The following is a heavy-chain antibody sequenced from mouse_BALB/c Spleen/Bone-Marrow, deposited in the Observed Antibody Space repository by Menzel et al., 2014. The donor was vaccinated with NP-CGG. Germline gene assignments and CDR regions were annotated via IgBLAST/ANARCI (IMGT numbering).Heavy chain of an antibody. D-gene: IGHD1-1*01. CDR3: AGSYYGTTFDY. V-gene: IGHV5-6-2*01. Sequence: EVKLVESGGGLVKLGGSLKLSCAASGFTFSSYYMSWVRQTPEKRLELVAAINTNGDNTYYPDTVKGRFTISRDNAKNPLYRQMSSLKSEDRAFYYCAGSYYGTTFDYWGQGSTLTVSS. J-gene: IGHJ2*01. CDR2: INTNGDNT. CDR1: GFTFSSYY.